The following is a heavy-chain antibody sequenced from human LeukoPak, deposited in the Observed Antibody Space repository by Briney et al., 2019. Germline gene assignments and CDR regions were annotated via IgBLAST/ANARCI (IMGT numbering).Heavy chain of an antibody. CDR2: IIPIFGTA. CDR1: GGTFSSYA. V-gene: IGHV1-69*13. CDR3: ARDDDSSGYRDAFDI. J-gene: IGHJ3*02. Sequence: SVKVSCKASGGTFSSYAISWVRQAPGQGLEWMGGIIPIFGTANYAQKFQGRVTITADESTSTAYMELSSLRSDDTAVYYCARDDDSSGYRDAFDIWGQGTMVTVSS. D-gene: IGHD3-22*01.